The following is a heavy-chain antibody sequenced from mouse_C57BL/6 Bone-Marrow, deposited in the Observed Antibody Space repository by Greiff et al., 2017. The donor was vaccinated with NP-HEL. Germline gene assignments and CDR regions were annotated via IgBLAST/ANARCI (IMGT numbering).Heavy chain of an antibody. D-gene: IGHD2-1*01. CDR1: GFNITDDY. J-gene: IGHJ4*01. V-gene: IGHV14-4*01. CDR3: TSYGNPYYAMDY. Sequence: VQLQQSGAELVRPGASVKLSCTASGFNITDDYMHWVKQRPEQGLEWIGWIDPENGDTEYASKFQGKATITADTSSNTAYLQLSSLTSEDTAVYYCTSYGNPYYAMDYWGQGTSVTVSS. CDR2: IDPENGDT.